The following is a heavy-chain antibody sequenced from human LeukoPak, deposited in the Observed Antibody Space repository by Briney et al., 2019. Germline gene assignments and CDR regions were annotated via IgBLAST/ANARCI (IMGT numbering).Heavy chain of an antibody. CDR1: GGTFSSYA. CDR3: ARDPGRDYDSSGYYYEADY. Sequence: SVKVSCKASGGTFSSYAISWVRQAPGQGLEWMGRIIPILGIANYAQKFQGRVTITADKSTSTAYMELSSLRSEDTAVYYCARDPGRDYDSSGYYYEADYWGQGTLVTVSS. CDR2: IIPILGIA. J-gene: IGHJ4*02. V-gene: IGHV1-69*04. D-gene: IGHD3-22*01.